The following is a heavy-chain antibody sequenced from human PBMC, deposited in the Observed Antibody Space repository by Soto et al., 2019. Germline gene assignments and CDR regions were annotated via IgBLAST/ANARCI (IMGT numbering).Heavy chain of an antibody. D-gene: IGHD5-18*01. CDR1: GYTFTNYY. Sequence: ASVNVSCKASGYTFTNYYIHWVRQAPGQGLEWLGIIRPSGGRTEYAQRFQGRVTMTRDTSTSTVYMELTSLTSEDTALYYCAREPNESYYFDYWGQGTLVTFS. J-gene: IGHJ4*02. CDR3: AREPNESYYFDY. V-gene: IGHV1-46*01. CDR2: IRPSGGRT.